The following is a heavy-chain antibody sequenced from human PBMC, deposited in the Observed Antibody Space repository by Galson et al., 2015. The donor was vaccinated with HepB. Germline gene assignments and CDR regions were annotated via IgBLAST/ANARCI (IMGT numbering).Heavy chain of an antibody. Sequence: SLRLSCAASGFTFSSYGMHWVRQAPGKGLEWVAVIWYDGSNKYYADSVKGRFTISRDNSKNTLYLQMNSLRAEDTAVYYCARDSGLSAYGDYVFDYWGQGTLVTVSS. CDR3: ARDSGLSAYGDYVFDY. CDR1: GFTFSSYG. J-gene: IGHJ4*02. V-gene: IGHV3-33*01. CDR2: IWYDGSNK. D-gene: IGHD4-17*01.